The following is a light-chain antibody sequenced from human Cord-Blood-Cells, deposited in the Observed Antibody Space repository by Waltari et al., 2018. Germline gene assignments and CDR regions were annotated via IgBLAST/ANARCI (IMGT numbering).Light chain of an antibody. CDR3: QQRSNWPPLT. J-gene: IGKJ4*01. CDR1: QSVSSS. CDR2: DAS. V-gene: IGKV3-11*01. Sequence: EIVFTQSPATLSLSPGERATLSCRASQSVSSSLAWYQQNPGQAPRLLIYDASHRATGIPARFSGSGSGTDFTLTISSLEPEDFAVYYCQQRSNWPPLTFGGGTKVEIK.